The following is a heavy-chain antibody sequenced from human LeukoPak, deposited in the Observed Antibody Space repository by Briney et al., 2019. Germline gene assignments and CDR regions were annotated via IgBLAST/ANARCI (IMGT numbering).Heavy chain of an antibody. D-gene: IGHD3-16*01. Sequence: GASVKVSCKASGYIFTGYYMHWVRQAPGQGLEWMGWINPNSGDTNYQGRVTMTRDTSISTAYMELGRLRSDDTAVYYCARVRYRLAETYIDYWGQGTLVTVSS. CDR1: GYIFTGYY. V-gene: IGHV1-2*02. J-gene: IGHJ4*02. CDR3: ARVRYRLAETYIDY. CDR2: INPNSGDT.